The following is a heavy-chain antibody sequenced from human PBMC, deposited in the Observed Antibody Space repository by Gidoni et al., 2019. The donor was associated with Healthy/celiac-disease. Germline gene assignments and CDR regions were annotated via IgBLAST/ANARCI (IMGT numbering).Heavy chain of an antibody. V-gene: IGHV1-18*01. J-gene: IGHJ6*02. CDR2: ISAYNGNT. CDR3: AREATVVVTAMRAMGWGLYYYYGMDV. Sequence: QVQLVQSGAEVKKPGASVKVSCKASGYTFTSYGISWVRQAPGQGLEWMGWISAYNGNTNYAQKLQGRVTMTTDTSTSTAYMELRSLRSDDTAVYYCAREATVVVTAMRAMGWGLYYYYGMDVWGQGTTVTVSS. CDR1: GYTFTSYG. D-gene: IGHD2-21*02.